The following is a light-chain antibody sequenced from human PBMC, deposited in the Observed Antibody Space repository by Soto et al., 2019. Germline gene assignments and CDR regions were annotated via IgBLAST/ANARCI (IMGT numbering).Light chain of an antibody. CDR3: QQYNGYWT. J-gene: IGKJ1*01. CDR2: EAS. V-gene: IGKV1-5*03. Sequence: DIQMTQSPSTLSASVGDRVTITCRASQSISNSLAWYQQKPGKAPKLLIYEASSLESGVPLRFSGSRSGTEYTLTISSLQPDDFATYYCQQYNGYWTFGQGTKVEIK. CDR1: QSISNS.